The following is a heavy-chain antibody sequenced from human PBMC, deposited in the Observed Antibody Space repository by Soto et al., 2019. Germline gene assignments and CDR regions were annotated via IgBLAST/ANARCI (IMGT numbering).Heavy chain of an antibody. CDR1: GFTFSTFG. D-gene: IGHD3-3*01. CDR3: AKDRTNYDFWSGLVH. V-gene: IGHV3-30*18. Sequence: QVQLVESGGGVVQPGRSLRLSCAASGFTFSTFGLHWVRQAPGTGLEWVALMSYDGSNEYYADSLKGRFTISRDNSKNTLYLQMNSLRPEDTAVYYWAKDRTNYDFWSGLVHWGQGTLVTVSS. CDR2: MSYDGSNE. J-gene: IGHJ4*02.